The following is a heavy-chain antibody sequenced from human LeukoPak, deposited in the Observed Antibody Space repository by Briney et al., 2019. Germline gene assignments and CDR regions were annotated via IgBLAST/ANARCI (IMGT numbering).Heavy chain of an antibody. CDR2: INWNGGST. CDR3: ARDWTAYYYDSSGLQYFQH. J-gene: IGHJ1*01. D-gene: IGHD3-22*01. CDR1: GFTFDDYG. V-gene: IGHV3-20*04. Sequence: PGGSLRLSCAASGFTFDDYGMSWVRQAPGKGLEWVSGINWNGGSTGYADSVKGRFTISRDNAKNSLYLQMNSLRAEDTAVYYCARDWTAYYYDSSGLQYFQHWGQGTLVTVSS.